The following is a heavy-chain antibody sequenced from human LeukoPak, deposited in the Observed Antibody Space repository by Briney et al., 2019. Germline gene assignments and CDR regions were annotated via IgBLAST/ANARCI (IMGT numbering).Heavy chain of an antibody. Sequence: PSETLSLTCAVYGGSFSGYYWSWIRQPPGKGLEWIGGINHSGSTNYNPSLKSRVTISVDTSKNQFSLKLSSVTAADTAVYYCARGGTSPVTAMVSCYFDYWGQGTLVTVSS. J-gene: IGHJ4*02. D-gene: IGHD5-18*01. CDR2: INHSGST. CDR1: GGSFSGYY. V-gene: IGHV4-34*01. CDR3: ARGGTSPVTAMVSCYFDY.